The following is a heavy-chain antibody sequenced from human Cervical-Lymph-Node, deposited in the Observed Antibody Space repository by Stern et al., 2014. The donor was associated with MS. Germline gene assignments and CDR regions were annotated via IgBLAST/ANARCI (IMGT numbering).Heavy chain of an antibody. V-gene: IGHV3-74*01. CDR2: IDTDGTIP. CDR3: TRDIGGAAGY. J-gene: IGHJ4*02. CDR1: GFTFSGYW. Sequence: EVQLVESGGGSVQPGASLTLSCAASGFTFSGYWTHCVRQAPGKGLEWVSRIDTDGTIPSYADSVKGRFTISRDNAKNTLFLQMHSLRAEDTALYYCTRDIGGAAGYWGQGTLVTVSS. D-gene: IGHD3-16*01.